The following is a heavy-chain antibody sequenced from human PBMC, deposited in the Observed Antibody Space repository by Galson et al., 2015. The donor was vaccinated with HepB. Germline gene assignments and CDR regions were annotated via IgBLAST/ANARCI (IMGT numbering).Heavy chain of an antibody. CDR2: IRSKAYGGTT. V-gene: IGHV3-49*03. Sequence: SLRLSCAASGFTFGDYAMSWFRQAPGKGLEWVGFIRSKAYGGTTEYAASVKGRFTISRDDSKSIAYLQMNSLKTEDTAVYYCTRDYYGANIAVFSWFDPWGQGTLVTVSS. D-gene: IGHD6-19*01. J-gene: IGHJ5*02. CDR1: GFTFGDYA. CDR3: TRDYYGANIAVFSWFDP.